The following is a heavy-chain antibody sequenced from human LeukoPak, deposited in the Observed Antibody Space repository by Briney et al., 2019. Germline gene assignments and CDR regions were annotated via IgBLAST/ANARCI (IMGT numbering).Heavy chain of an antibody. J-gene: IGHJ3*01. V-gene: IGHV3-21*01. CDR2: ISGSGSDI. Sequence: PGGSLRLSCAASGFTFSTFSMNWVRQTPGKGLEWVSAISGSGSDIYYADSVKGRFTISRDNPKRSLYLQMSSLRAEDTAVYYCARRTFPNDAFDAWGQGTTVTVSS. CDR1: GFTFSTFS. D-gene: IGHD1-7*01. CDR3: ARRTFPNDAFDA.